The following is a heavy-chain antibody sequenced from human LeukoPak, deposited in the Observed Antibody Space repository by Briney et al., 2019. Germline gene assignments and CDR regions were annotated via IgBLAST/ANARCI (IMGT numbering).Heavy chain of an antibody. J-gene: IGHJ4*02. Sequence: GGSLRLSCAASGFTFSNYAMSWVRQAPGKGLEWVSTISGGGGTTYYSDSVQGRFTISRDDSKNTLYLQMNSLRAEDTAVYYCAKDGYLYYDILTGYSHFDCWGQGTLVTVSS. V-gene: IGHV3-23*01. CDR3: AKDGYLYYDILTGYSHFDC. CDR1: GFTFSNYA. D-gene: IGHD3-9*01. CDR2: ISGGGGTT.